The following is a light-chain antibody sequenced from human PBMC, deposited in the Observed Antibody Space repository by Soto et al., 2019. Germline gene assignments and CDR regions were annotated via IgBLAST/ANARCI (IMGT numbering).Light chain of an antibody. CDR1: SSDVGSYNL. V-gene: IGLV2-23*03. Sequence: QSALTQPASVSGSPGQSITISCTGTSSDVGSYNLVSWYQQHPGKAPKLMMYEGSKRPSGFSNRFSGSKSGNTASLTISGLQAEDEADYYCCSYVGSITFDVVFGGGTKLTVL. CDR2: EGS. J-gene: IGLJ2*01. CDR3: CSYVGSITFDVV.